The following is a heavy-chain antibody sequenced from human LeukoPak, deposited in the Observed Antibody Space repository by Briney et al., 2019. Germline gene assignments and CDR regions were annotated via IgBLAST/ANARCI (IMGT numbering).Heavy chain of an antibody. CDR2: IFYSEST. CDR1: GCSISSSSYY. Sequence: SETLSLTCTVSGCSISSSSYYWGWIRQPPGKGLEWIGSIFYSESTYYNPSLKSRVTMSVATSKNQFSLKLSSVTAADTAVYYCARQGPSLGYCSSTSCYTRFDPWGQGTLVTVSS. V-gene: IGHV4-39*01. CDR3: ARQGPSLGYCSSTSCYTRFDP. D-gene: IGHD2-2*02. J-gene: IGHJ5*02.